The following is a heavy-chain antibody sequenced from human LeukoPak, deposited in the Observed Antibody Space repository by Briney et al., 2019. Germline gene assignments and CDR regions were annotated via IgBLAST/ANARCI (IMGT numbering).Heavy chain of an antibody. J-gene: IGHJ6*03. V-gene: IGHV4-34*01. Sequence: SETLSLTCAVYVGSFSGYYWSWTRQPPGKGLEWIGEINHSGGTNYNSSLKSRVTISVDTSKNQFSLKLSSVTAADTAVYYCARGYYGSGSHCCHMDVWGKGTTITVS. D-gene: IGHD3-10*01. CDR3: ARGYYGSGSHCCHMDV. CDR1: VGSFSGYY. CDR2: INHSGGT.